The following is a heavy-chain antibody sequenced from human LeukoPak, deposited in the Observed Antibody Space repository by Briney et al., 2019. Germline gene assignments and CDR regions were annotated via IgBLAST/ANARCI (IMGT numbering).Heavy chain of an antibody. D-gene: IGHD3-3*01. CDR1: GFTFDRHT. Sequence: GGSLRLSCAASGFTFDRHTMHWVRQPPGKGPEWVSLIGWDGTNIDYADSVKDRFTISRDNSKNFVYLQMHSLRTEDTALYYCTKDMEWGMDVWGQGTTVIVSS. CDR3: TKDMEWGMDV. J-gene: IGHJ6*02. V-gene: IGHV3-43*01. CDR2: IGWDGTNI.